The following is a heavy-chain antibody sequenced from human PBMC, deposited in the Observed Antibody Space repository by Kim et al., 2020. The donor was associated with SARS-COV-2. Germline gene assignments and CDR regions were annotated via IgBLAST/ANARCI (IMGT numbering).Heavy chain of an antibody. D-gene: IGHD1-26*01. J-gene: IGHJ5*02. Sequence: SETLSLTCAVYGGSFSGYYWSWIRQPPGKGLEWIGEINHSGSTNYNPSLKSRVTISVDTSKNQFSLKLSSVTAADTAVYYCARFRRTGARFDPWGQGTLVTVSS. CDR2: INHSGST. CDR1: GGSFSGYY. CDR3: ARFRRTGARFDP. V-gene: IGHV4-34*01.